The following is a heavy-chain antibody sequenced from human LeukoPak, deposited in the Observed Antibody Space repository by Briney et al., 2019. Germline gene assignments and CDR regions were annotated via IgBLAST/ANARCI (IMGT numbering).Heavy chain of an antibody. CDR1: GYTFTSYG. J-gene: IGHJ6*03. D-gene: IGHD3-22*01. Sequence: ASVKVSCRASGYTFTSYGISWVRQAPGQGLEWMGWISAYNGNTNYAQKLQGRVTMTTDTSTSTAYMELRSLRSDDTAVYYCARAHYDDPWPYYYMDVWGKGTTVTVSS. CDR2: ISAYNGNT. V-gene: IGHV1-18*01. CDR3: ARAHYDDPWPYYYMDV.